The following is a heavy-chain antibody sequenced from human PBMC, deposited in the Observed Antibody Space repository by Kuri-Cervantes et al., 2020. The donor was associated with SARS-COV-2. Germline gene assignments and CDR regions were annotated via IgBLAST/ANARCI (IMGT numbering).Heavy chain of an antibody. CDR1: GFTFSDYY. CDR2: ISSSSTI. D-gene: IGHD3-10*01. J-gene: IGHJ6*02. V-gene: IGHV3-69-1*01. Sequence: GESLKISCAASGFTFSDYYMNWVRQAPGKGLEWVSSISSSSTIYYADSVKGRFTISRDNAKNSLYLQMNSLRAEDTAVYYCARDRGYYGSGSYYIRIYYYGMDVWGQGTTVTVSS. CDR3: ARDRGYYGSGSYYIRIYYYGMDV.